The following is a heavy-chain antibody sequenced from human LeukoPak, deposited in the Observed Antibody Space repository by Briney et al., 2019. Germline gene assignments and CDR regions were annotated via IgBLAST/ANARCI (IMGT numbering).Heavy chain of an antibody. Sequence: ASVKVSCKASGGTFSSYAISWVRQAPGQGLEWMGRIIPILGIANYAQKFQGRVTITADKSTSTAYMELSSLRSEDTAVYYCARDPSGSYCYFDYWGQGTLVTVSS. V-gene: IGHV1-69*04. J-gene: IGHJ4*02. CDR1: GGTFSSYA. CDR2: IIPILGIA. CDR3: ARDPSGSYCYFDY. D-gene: IGHD1-26*01.